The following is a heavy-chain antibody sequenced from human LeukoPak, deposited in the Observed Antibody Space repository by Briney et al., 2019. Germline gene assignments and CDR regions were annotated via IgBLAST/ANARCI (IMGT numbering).Heavy chain of an antibody. CDR2: IIPIFGTA. CDR3: ARDLTAHWFDP. D-gene: IGHD3-9*01. Sequence: ASVKVSCKVSGYTLTELSMHWVRQAPGQGLEWMGGIIPIFGTANYAQKFQGRVTITADESTSTAYMELSSLRSEDTAVYYCARDLTAHWFDPWGQGTLVTVSS. J-gene: IGHJ5*02. V-gene: IGHV1-69*13. CDR1: GYTLTELS.